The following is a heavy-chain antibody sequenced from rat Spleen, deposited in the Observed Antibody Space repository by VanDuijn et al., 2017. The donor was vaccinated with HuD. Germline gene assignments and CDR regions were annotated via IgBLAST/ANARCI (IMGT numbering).Heavy chain of an antibody. V-gene: IGHV5-20*01. D-gene: IGHD1-12*01. CDR1: GFTFSYYD. CDR3: TRCWDA. J-gene: IGHJ4*01. CDR2: ITYDGGST. Sequence: EVQLVESGGGLVQPGRSLKLSCAASGFTFSYYDMTWVRQAPRKGLEWVAYITYDGGSTYYRDSVKGRFTISRDNAKSTLYLQMDSLRSEDTATYYCTRCWDAWGQGASVTVSS.